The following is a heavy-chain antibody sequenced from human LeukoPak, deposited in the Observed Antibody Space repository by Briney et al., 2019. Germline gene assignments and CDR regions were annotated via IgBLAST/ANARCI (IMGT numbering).Heavy chain of an antibody. D-gene: IGHD6-6*01. V-gene: IGHV3-11*04. CDR2: ISSSGGTI. Sequence: PGGSLRLSCAASGFTFSDYYMSWIRQAPGKGLEWVSYISSSGGTIYYADSVKGRFTISRDNAKNSLYLQMNSLRVEDTAVYYCARDRSIASREFDYWGQGTLVTVSS. CDR3: ARDRSIASREFDY. CDR1: GFTFSDYY. J-gene: IGHJ4*02.